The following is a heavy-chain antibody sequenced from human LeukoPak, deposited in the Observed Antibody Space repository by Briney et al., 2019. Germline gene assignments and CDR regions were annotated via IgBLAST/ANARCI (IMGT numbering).Heavy chain of an antibody. CDR1: GGSISSYY. V-gene: IGHV4-59*01. D-gene: IGHD3-22*01. J-gene: IGHJ4*02. CDR2: IYYSGST. Sequence: SETLSLTCTVSGGSISSYYWSWIRQPPGKGLEWIGYIYYSGSTNYNPSLKSRVTISVDTSKNQFSLKLSSVTAADTAVYYCAMSRDSSGYFGGPDYWGQGTLVTVSS. CDR3: AMSRDSSGYFGGPDY.